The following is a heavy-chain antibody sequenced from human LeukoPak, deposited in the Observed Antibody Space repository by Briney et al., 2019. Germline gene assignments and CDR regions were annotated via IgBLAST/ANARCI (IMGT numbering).Heavy chain of an antibody. CDR3: ARSLIPYDSSGYYPLDY. CDR2: ISAYNGNT. J-gene: IGHJ4*02. D-gene: IGHD3-22*01. Sequence: ASVKVSCKASGYTFTSYAMNWVRQAPGQGLEWMGWISAYNGNTNYAQKLQGRVTMTTDTSTSTAYMELRSLRSDDTAVYYCARSLIPYDSSGYYPLDYWGQGTLVTVSS. V-gene: IGHV1-18*01. CDR1: GYTFTSYA.